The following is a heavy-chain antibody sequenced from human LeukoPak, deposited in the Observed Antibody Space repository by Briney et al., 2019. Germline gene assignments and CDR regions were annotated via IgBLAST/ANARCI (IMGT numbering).Heavy chain of an antibody. CDR3: ARCLYYGDTSGYYQYYFDY. J-gene: IGHJ4*02. Sequence: GGSLRLSCAASGFTFSSYSMNWVRQAPGKGLEWVSSISSSSSYIYYADSVKGRFTISRDNAKNSLYLQMNSLRAEDTAVYYCARCLYYGDTSGYYQYYFDYWGQGTLVTVSS. CDR1: GFTFSSYS. D-gene: IGHD3-22*01. CDR2: ISSSSSYI. V-gene: IGHV3-21*01.